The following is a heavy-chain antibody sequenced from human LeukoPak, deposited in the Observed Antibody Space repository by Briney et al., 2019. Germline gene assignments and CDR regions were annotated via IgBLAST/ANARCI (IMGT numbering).Heavy chain of an antibody. D-gene: IGHD2-21*02. CDR3: ARGDSEGYVPNWFDP. CDR2: IYHSGST. CDR1: DGSISSGGYS. J-gene: IGHJ5*02. V-gene: IGHV4-30-2*01. Sequence: SETLSLTCAVSDGSISSGGYSWSWIRQPPGKGLEWIGYIYHSGSTYYNPSLKSRVTISVDRSKNQFSLKLSSVTAADTAVYYCARGDSEGYVPNWFDPWGQGTLVTVSS.